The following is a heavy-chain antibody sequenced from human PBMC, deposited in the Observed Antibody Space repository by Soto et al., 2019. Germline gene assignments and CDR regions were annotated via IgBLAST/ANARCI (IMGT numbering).Heavy chain of an antibody. V-gene: IGHV4-39*01. D-gene: IGHD6-25*01. CDR1: GGSIKLGGYY. Sequence: PSETLSLTCTGSGGSIKLGGYYWGWIRQPPGKGLEWVATIYYSGTTYYPPSLKSRLTISLDTYRTQFSLDLTYVTAADWAVGYYYHFWGHRILVTVSS. CDR2: IYYSGTT. CDR3: YHF. J-gene: IGHJ4*01.